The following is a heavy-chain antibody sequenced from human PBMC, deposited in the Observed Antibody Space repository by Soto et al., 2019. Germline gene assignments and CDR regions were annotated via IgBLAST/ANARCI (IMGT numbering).Heavy chain of an antibody. CDR1: GGSFSGYY. V-gene: IGHV4-34*01. D-gene: IGHD6-13*01. CDR3: ARVLAADYNWFDP. J-gene: IGHJ5*02. CDR2: INHSGST. Sequence: PSETLSLTCAVYGGSFSGYYWSWIRQPPGKGLEWIGEINHSGSTYYNPSLKSRVTISVDTSKNQFSLKLSSVTAADTAVYYCARVLAADYNWFDPWGQGTLVTVSS.